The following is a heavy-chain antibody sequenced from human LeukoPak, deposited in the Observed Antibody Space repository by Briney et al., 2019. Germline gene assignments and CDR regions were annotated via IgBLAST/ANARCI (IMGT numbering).Heavy chain of an antibody. J-gene: IGHJ4*02. CDR1: GFTFSNYA. Sequence: PGQSLRLSCAASGFTFSNYAMSWVRQAPGKGLEWVTAISDNGGSTYYANSVKGRLTISRDNSKNTLYLQMNRLRGDDTAVYHCAKAPSPGYCSSTSCYYDYWGQGTLVTVSS. D-gene: IGHD2-2*01. V-gene: IGHV3-23*01. CDR3: AKAPSPGYCSSTSCYYDY. CDR2: ISDNGGST.